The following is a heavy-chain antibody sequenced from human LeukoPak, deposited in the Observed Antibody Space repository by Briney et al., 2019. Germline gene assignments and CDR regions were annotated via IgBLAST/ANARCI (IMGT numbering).Heavy chain of an antibody. J-gene: IGHJ4*02. Sequence: GGSLRLSCAASGFTFSNYWMSWVRQAPGKGLEWVSFISTSSSYIYYADSLKGRFTISRDNAKKPLYLQINSLRAEDTAVYYCARVTRGGYDGYFDHWGQGTLVTVSS. CDR1: GFTFSNYW. D-gene: IGHD5-12*01. V-gene: IGHV3-21*01. CDR2: ISTSSSYI. CDR3: ARVTRGGYDGYFDH.